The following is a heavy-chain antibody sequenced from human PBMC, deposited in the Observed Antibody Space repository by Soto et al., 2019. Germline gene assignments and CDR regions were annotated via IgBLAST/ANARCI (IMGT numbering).Heavy chain of an antibody. CDR1: GYPFPSSY. CDR2: INPSGGST. Sequence: ASVKVSCKASGYPFPSSYIHWVRQAPGQGLEWMGIINPSGGSTSYAQKFQGRVTMTRDTSTSTVYMELSSLRSEDTAVYYCARGERYYDSSGYSPHTLEYFQHWGQGTLVTVSS. CDR3: ARGERYYDSSGYSPHTLEYFQH. V-gene: IGHV1-46*01. J-gene: IGHJ1*01. D-gene: IGHD3-22*01.